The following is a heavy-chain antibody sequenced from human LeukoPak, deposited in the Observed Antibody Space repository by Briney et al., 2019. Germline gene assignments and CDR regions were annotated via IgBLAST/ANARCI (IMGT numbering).Heavy chain of an antibody. CDR1: GFTFSSDW. D-gene: IGHD2-2*01. CDR2: IKQDGNEK. Sequence: GGSLRLSCVASGFTFSSDWMSWVRQAPGKGLEWVANIKQDGNEKNYEDSVKGRFTISRDNAKNSLYLQMNSLGAEDTAVYYCARRYCRSTSCHLDYWGQGTLVTVSS. V-gene: IGHV3-7*01. J-gene: IGHJ4*02. CDR3: ARRYCRSTSCHLDY.